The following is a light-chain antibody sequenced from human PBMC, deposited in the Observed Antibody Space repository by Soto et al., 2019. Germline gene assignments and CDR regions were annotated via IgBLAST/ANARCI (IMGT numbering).Light chain of an antibody. J-gene: IGKJ5*01. V-gene: IGKV1-5*03. CDR3: HSRA. CDR2: AAS. CDR1: QSISRW. Sequence: DIQMTQSPSTLSASVGDRVTITCRASQSISRWLAWYQQKPGKAPDLLIYAASSLESGVPSRFSGSASGTEFTLTISRLQPDDFATYFCHSRAFGQGTRLEIK.